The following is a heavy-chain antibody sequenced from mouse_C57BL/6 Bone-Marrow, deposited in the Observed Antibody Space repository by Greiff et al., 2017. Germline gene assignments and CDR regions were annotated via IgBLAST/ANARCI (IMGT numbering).Heavy chain of an antibody. CDR2: IYPGSGNT. V-gene: IGHV1-76*01. CDR1: GYTFTDYY. J-gene: IGHJ4*01. CDR3: ASWGLLWLRRGGYYYAMDY. D-gene: IGHD2-2*01. Sequence: QVQLQQSGAELVRPGASVKLSCKASGYTFTDYYINWVKQRPGQGLEWIARIYPGSGNTYYNEKFKGKATLTAEKSSSPAYMQLSSLTSEDSAVYFCASWGLLWLRRGGYYYAMDYWGQGTSVTVSS.